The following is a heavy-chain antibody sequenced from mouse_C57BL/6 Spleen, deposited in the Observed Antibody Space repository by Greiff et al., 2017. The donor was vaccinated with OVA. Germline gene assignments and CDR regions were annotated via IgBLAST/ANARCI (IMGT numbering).Heavy chain of an antibody. J-gene: IGHJ3*01. CDR1: GFTFSSYA. Sequence: EVMLVESGEGLVKPGGSLKLSCAASGFTFSSYAMSWVRQTPEKRLEWVAYISSGGDYIYYADTVKGRFTISRDNARNTLYLQMSSLKSEDTAMYYCTRGDWDGGFAYWGQGTLVTVSA. V-gene: IGHV5-9-1*02. CDR2: ISSGGDYI. D-gene: IGHD4-1*01. CDR3: TRGDWDGGFAY.